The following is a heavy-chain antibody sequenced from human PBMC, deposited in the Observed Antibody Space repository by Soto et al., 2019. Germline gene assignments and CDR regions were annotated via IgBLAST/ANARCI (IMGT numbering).Heavy chain of an antibody. V-gene: IGHV4-59*01. CDR2: IYYSGST. CDR3: ARVRYSSSWYSNWFDP. J-gene: IGHJ5*02. Sequence: SETLSLTCTVSGGSISSCYWSWIRQPPGKGLEWIGYIYYSGSTNYNPSLKSRVTISVDTSKNQFSLKLSSVTAADTAVYYCARVRYSSSWYSNWFDPWGQGTLVTFSS. D-gene: IGHD6-13*01. CDR1: GGSISSCY.